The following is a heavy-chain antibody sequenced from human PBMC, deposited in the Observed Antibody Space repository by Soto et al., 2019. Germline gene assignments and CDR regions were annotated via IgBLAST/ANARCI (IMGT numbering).Heavy chain of an antibody. CDR3: ARDPYHCSSTSCSARNWFDP. V-gene: IGHV1-46*03. J-gene: IGHJ5*02. D-gene: IGHD2-2*01. CDR2: INPSGGST. Sequence: GASVKVSCKASGYTFTSYYMHWVRQAPGQGLEWMGIINPSGGSTSYAQKFQGRVTMTRDTSTSTVYMELSSLRSEDTAVYYCARDPYHCSSTSCSARNWFDPWGQGTLVTVSS. CDR1: GYTFTSYY.